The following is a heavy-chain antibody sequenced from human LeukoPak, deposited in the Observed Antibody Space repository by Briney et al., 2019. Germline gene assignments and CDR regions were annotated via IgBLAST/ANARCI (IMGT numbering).Heavy chain of an antibody. CDR2: ISSTSSYI. V-gene: IGHV3-21*01. D-gene: IGHD3-10*01. CDR3: ARDFVSETGDH. J-gene: IGHJ4*02. Sequence: GGSLRLSCAASGFTFSTYSMNWVRQAPGKGLEWVSFISSTSSYIYYADSVKGRFTISRDNAKNSLYLQMNSLRAEDTAVYYCARDFVSETGDHWGQGTLVTVSS. CDR1: GFTFSTYS.